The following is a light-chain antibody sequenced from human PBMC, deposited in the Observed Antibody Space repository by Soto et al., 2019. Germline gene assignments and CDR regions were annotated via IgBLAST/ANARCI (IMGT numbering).Light chain of an antibody. CDR1: QSISTY. Sequence: DIQMTQSPSSLSASVGDRVTITCRASQSISTYLNWYQQKPGIAPKLLIYAASTLQSGVPSRFSGSGSGTDLTLTISNLQPEDFATYYCHQSYSARYTFGQGTKLEIK. V-gene: IGKV1-39*01. CDR3: HQSYSARYT. CDR2: AAS. J-gene: IGKJ2*01.